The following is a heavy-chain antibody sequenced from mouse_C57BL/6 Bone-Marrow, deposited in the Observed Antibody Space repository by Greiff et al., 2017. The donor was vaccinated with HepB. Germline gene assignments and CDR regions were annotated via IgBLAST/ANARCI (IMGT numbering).Heavy chain of an antibody. J-gene: IGHJ1*03. CDR2: ISNGGGST. CDR3: ARPTEYYGSSYGWYFDV. CDR1: GFTFSDYY. V-gene: IGHV5-12*01. Sequence: EVQGVESGGGLVQPGGSLKLSCAASGFTFSDYYMYWVRQTPEKRLEWVAYISNGGGSTYYPDTVKGRFTISRDNAKNTLYLQLSRLKSEDTAMYYCARPTEYYGSSYGWYFDVWGTGTTVTVSS. D-gene: IGHD1-1*01.